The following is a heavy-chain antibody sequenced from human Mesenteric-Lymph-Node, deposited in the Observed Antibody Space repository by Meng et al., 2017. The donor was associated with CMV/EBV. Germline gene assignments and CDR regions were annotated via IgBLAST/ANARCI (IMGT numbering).Heavy chain of an antibody. CDR3: AGPSVDITMAY. D-gene: IGHD5-18*01. CDR2: INPNTAGT. V-gene: IGHV1-2*02. Sequence: ASVKVSCKASGYTFIGYYIHWVRQAPGQGLEWMGWINPNTAGTNYVQKFQGRVTMTRDTSISTAYMEVDSLRSDDTAVYYCAGPSVDITMAYWGQGTLVTVSS. J-gene: IGHJ4*02. CDR1: GYTFIGYY.